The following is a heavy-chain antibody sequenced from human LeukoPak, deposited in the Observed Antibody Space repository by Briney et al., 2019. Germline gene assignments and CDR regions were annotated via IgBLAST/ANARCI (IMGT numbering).Heavy chain of an antibody. CDR3: ARDLPPNYYDSSGQPEGFGY. Sequence: SETLSLTCTVSGGSISTYFWSWIRQPPGKGLEWIGYIYYSGSFNYNPSLKSRVTISVDTSKNQFSLKLSSVTAADTAVYYCARDLPPNYYDSSGQPEGFGYWGQGTLVTVSS. J-gene: IGHJ4*02. V-gene: IGHV4-59*12. CDR1: GGSISTYF. D-gene: IGHD3-22*01. CDR2: IYYSGSF.